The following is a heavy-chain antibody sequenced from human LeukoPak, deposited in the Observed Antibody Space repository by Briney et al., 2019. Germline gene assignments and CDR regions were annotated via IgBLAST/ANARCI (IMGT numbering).Heavy chain of an antibody. Sequence: SETLSLTCTVSGASISNSFYYWGWIRQPPGTGLEWIGHIRYSGSTYHNPSLKSRVTISVDTSKNQVSLNLSSVTAADTANYCARLDHSLWITDYWGQGTLVTVSS. CDR3: ARLDHSLWITDY. D-gene: IGHD2-2*03. CDR2: IRYSGST. V-gene: IGHV4-39*01. J-gene: IGHJ4*02. CDR1: GASISNSFYY.